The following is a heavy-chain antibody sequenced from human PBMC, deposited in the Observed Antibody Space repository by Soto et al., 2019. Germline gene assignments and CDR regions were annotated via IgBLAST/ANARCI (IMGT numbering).Heavy chain of an antibody. CDR2: ITGSGGAT. V-gene: IGHV3-23*01. D-gene: IGHD3-10*01. CDR1: GFTFSSYA. J-gene: IGHJ4*02. CDR3: AKHSGSGNYVWSPLDY. Sequence: GGSLRLSCAASGFTFSSYAMSWVRQAPGKGLEWVSAITGSGGATYYADSVRGRFTISRDNSRNTLSLQLNSLRAEDTAVYYYAKHSGSGNYVWSPLDYWGQGTLVTVSS.